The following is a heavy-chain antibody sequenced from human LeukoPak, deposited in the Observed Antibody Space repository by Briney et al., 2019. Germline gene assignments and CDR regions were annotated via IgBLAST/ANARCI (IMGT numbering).Heavy chain of an antibody. CDR3: AKDLKAHNYGSGLDY. CDR2: ISGSGGST. D-gene: IGHD3-10*01. V-gene: IGHV3-23*01. CDR1: GFTFSSYG. Sequence: GGSLRLSCAASGFTFSSYGMSWVRQAPGKGLEWVSAISGSGGSTYYADSVKGRFTISRDNSKNTLYLQMNSLRAEDTAVYYCAKDLKAHNYGSGLDYWGQGTLVTVSS. J-gene: IGHJ4*02.